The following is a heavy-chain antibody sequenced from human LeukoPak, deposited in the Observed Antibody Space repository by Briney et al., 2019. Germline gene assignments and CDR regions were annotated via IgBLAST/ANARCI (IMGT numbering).Heavy chain of an antibody. CDR1: GFTFSNYN. CDR2: INADSSTI. D-gene: IGHD3-22*01. J-gene: IGHJ4*02. CDR3: VRDNSRGQSLGVIY. Sequence: GGSLRLSCAASGFTFSNYNMNWVRQAPGKGLEWISYINADSSTIQYADFVRGRFTTSRDNAKNSLYLQMNSLRAEDTAVYYCVRDNSRGQSLGVIYWGQGSLVTVSS. V-gene: IGHV3-48*01.